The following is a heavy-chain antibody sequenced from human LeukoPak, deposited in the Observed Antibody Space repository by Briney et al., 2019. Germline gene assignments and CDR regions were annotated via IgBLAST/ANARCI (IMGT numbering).Heavy chain of an antibody. CDR3: ASPTVTTIGGFVY. CDR1: GGSISSYY. Sequence: SETLSLTCTVSGGSISSYYWSWIRPPPGKGLEWVGYIYYSGSTNYNPSLKSRVTISVDTSKNQFFLKLSSVTAADTAVYYCASPTVTTIGGFVYWGQGTLVTVSS. CDR2: IYYSGST. D-gene: IGHD4-11*01. J-gene: IGHJ4*02. V-gene: IGHV4-59*01.